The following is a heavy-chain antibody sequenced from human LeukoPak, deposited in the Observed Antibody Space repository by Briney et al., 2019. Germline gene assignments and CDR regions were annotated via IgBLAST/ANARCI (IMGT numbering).Heavy chain of an antibody. J-gene: IGHJ4*02. V-gene: IGHV4-59*01. CDR1: GGSISGYY. CDR3: ARVGYSSSWYVVGAFDY. Sequence: SETLSLTCTVSGGSISGYYWSWIRQPPGKGLEWIGYIYYSGSTNYNPSLKSRVTISVDTSKNKFSLKLSSVTAADTAVYYCARVGYSSSWYVVGAFDYWGRGTLVTVSS. CDR2: IYYSGST. D-gene: IGHD6-13*01.